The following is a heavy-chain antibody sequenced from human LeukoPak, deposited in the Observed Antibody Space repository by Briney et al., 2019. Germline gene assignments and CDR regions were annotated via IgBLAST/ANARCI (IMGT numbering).Heavy chain of an antibody. J-gene: IGHJ4*02. CDR1: GYSIGSGYY. D-gene: IGHD6-13*01. CDR2: IYHSGST. V-gene: IGHV4-38-2*02. CDR3: ARNWGYSSSWYVDY. Sequence: SETLSLTCTVSGYSIGSGYYWGWIRQPPGKGLEWIGSIYHSGSTYYNPSLKSRVTISVDTSKNQFSLKLSSVTAADTAVYYCARNWGYSSSWYVDYWGQGTLVTVSS.